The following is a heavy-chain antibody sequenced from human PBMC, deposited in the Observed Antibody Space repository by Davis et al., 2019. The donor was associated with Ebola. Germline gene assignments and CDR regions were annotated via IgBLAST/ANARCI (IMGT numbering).Heavy chain of an antibody. J-gene: IGHJ4*02. CDR3: ARGPIMFYYGSGHRAGYFDY. D-gene: IGHD3-10*01. CDR1: GFTVSSNY. Sequence: GESLKISCAASGFTVSSNYMSWVRQAPGKGLEWVSVIYSGGSTYYADSVKGRFTISRDNSKNTLYLQMNSLRAEDTAVYYCARGPIMFYYGSGHRAGYFDYWGQGTLVTVSS. CDR2: IYSGGST. V-gene: IGHV3-53*01.